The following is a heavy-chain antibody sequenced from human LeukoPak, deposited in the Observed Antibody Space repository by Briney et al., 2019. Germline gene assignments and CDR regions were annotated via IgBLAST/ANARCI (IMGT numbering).Heavy chain of an antibody. V-gene: IGHV1-2*02. CDR1: GYTFTGYY. CDR2: INPNSGGT. J-gene: IGHJ6*03. CDR3: ARDAHYYYYYMDV. Sequence: GASAKVSCKASGYTFTGYYMHWVRQAPGQGLEWMGWINPNSGGTNYAQKFQGRVTMTRDTSISTAYMELSRLRSDDTAVYYCARDAHYYYYYMDVWGKGTTVTVSS.